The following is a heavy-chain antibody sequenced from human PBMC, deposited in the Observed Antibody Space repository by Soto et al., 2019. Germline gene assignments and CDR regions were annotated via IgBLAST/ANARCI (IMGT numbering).Heavy chain of an antibody. Sequence: EVQLLESGGGLVQPGGSLRLSCAASGFTFSRYAMSWVRQAPGKGLEWVSAISGSGGSTYYADSVKGRFTISRDNSKNTLYLQMNSLRAEDMDVYYCATFFLLDSVWGQGTMVTVSS. CDR3: ATFFLLDSV. CDR2: ISGSGGST. CDR1: GFTFSRYA. J-gene: IGHJ3*01. V-gene: IGHV3-23*01.